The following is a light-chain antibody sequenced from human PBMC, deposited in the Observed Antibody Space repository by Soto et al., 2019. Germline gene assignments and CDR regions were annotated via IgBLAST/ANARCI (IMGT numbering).Light chain of an antibody. Sequence: QLVLTQSPSASASLGASVKLTCTLSSGHSSYAIAWHQQQPEKGPRYLMKVKSDGSHTKGDGIPDRFSGSSSGSERYLTISSLQSEDEADYYCHTWGCGFWDFGGGTKVTVL. CDR2: VKSDGSH. J-gene: IGLJ2*01. V-gene: IGLV4-69*01. CDR3: HTWGCGFWD. CDR1: SGHSSYA.